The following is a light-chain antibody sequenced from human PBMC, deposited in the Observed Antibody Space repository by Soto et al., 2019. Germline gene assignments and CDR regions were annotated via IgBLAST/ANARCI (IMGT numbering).Light chain of an antibody. CDR1: QSVVRS. CDR3: QQYERWAYT. J-gene: IGKJ2*01. Sequence: KELKNFAEAQCVYLGGRATLNRGASQSVVRSLAWYQQKPGQAPSLLIFDSSTRATGAPARFSGSGSETEFTLTIHTLHPEDRAFCCSQQYERWAYTFGHGTKVDIK. V-gene: IGKV3-15*01. CDR2: DSS.